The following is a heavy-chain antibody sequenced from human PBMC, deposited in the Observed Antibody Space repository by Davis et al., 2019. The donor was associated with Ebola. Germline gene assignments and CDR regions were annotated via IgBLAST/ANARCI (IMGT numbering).Heavy chain of an antibody. Sequence: GGSLRLSCAASGFTFSRSGMHWVRQAPGKGLEWVAVIAYDGSYAYYGDSVKGRFSISRDNSMNTLYLQMNNLRDEDTAVYFCAKSGLSFGVVKYHYGMDVWGKGTTVTVSS. D-gene: IGHD3-3*01. CDR3: AKSGLSFGVVKYHYGMDV. CDR2: IAYDGSYA. V-gene: IGHV3-30*18. CDR1: GFTFSRSG. J-gene: IGHJ6*04.